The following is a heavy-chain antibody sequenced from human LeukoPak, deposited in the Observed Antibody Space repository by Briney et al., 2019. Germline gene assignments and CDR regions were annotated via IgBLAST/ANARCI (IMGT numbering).Heavy chain of an antibody. Sequence: PSETLSLTCTVSGGSISSFYWSWIRQPPGKGLEWIGYMSYSGPTNYNPSLKSRATISVDTSKKQFSLKLSSVTAADTAVYYCARYGMTSATAWGFDYWGQGTLVTVSS. D-gene: IGHD4-17*01. CDR1: GGSISSFY. V-gene: IGHV4-59*01. CDR3: ARYGMTSATAWGFDY. J-gene: IGHJ4*02. CDR2: MSYSGPT.